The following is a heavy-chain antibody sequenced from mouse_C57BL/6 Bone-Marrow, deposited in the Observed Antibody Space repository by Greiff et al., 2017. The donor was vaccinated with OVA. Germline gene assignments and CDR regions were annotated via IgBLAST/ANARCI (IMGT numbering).Heavy chain of an antibody. J-gene: IGHJ3*01. D-gene: IGHD1-1*01. CDR1: GYSITSGYY. CDR3: ARGYYGSSSWFAY. CDR2: ISYDGSN. Sequence: VQLQQSGPGLVKPSQSLSLTCSVTGYSITSGYYWNWIRQPPGNKLEWMGYISYDGSNNYNPSLKNRISITRDTSKNQFFLKLNSVTTEDTATYYCARGYYGSSSWFAYWGQGTLVTVSA. V-gene: IGHV3-6*01.